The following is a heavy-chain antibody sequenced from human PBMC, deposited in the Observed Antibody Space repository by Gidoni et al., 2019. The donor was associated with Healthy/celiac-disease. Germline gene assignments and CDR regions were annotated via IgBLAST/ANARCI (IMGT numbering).Heavy chain of an antibody. V-gene: IGHV4-39*07. CDR3: ARVRLNWFDP. CDR2: VYYSGST. J-gene: IGHJ5*02. Sequence: QLQLQQSGLVLVKPSETLSLTCTVSGGSIGISSHNWCWIRQPPGTGLEWIGSVYYSGSTYYNPSLKSRVTISVDTSKNQFSLKLSSVTAADTAVYYCARVRLNWFDPWGQGTLVTVSS. CDR1: GGSIGISSHN.